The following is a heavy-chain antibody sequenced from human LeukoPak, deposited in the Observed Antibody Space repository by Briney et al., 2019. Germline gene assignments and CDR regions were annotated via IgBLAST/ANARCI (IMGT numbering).Heavy chain of an antibody. D-gene: IGHD2-2*01. V-gene: IGHV4-38-2*01. CDR2: IYHSGST. Sequence: GSLRLSCAASGFTFSSYSMNWVRQPPGKGLEWIGSIYHSGSTYYNPSLKSRVTISVDTSKNQFSLKLSSVTAADTAVYFCARLAIVVVPAATDNWFDPWGHGTLVTVSS. CDR1: GFTFSSYS. CDR3: ARLAIVVVPAATDNWFDP. J-gene: IGHJ5*02.